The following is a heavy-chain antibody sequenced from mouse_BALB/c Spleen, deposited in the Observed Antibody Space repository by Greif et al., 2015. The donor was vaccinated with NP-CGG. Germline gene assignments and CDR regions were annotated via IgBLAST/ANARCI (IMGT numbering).Heavy chain of an antibody. Sequence: VQLKQSGPELVKPGASMKISCKASGYSFTGYTMNWVKQSHGKNLEWIGLINPYNGGTSYNQKFKVKATLTVDKSSSTAYMELLSLTSEDSAAYYCARGYGSSYSYFDVWGAGTPVTVSS. V-gene: IGHV1-18*01. J-gene: IGHJ1*01. CDR1: GYSFTGYT. CDR2: INPYNGGT. CDR3: ARGYGSSYSYFDV. D-gene: IGHD1-1*01.